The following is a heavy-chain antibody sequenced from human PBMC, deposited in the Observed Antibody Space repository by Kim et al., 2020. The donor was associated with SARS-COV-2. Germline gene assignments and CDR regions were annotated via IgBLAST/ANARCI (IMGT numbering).Heavy chain of an antibody. Sequence: GGSLRLSCAASGFTFSSYSMNWVRQAPGKGLEWVSSISSSSSYIYYADSVKGRFTISRDNAKNSLYLQMNSLRAEDTAVYYCARVRYCSSTSCYTPDYWGQGTLVTVSS. CDR2: ISSSSSYI. V-gene: IGHV3-21*04. CDR1: GFTFSSYS. D-gene: IGHD2-2*02. CDR3: ARVRYCSSTSCYTPDY. J-gene: IGHJ4*02.